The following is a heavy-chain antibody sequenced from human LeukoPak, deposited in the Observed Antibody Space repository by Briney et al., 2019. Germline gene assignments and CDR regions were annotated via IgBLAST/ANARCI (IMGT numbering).Heavy chain of an antibody. V-gene: IGHV1-18*01. Sequence: GASVKVSCKASGYTFTSYGISWVRQAPGQGLEWMGWISADNGNTNYAQKLQGRVTMTTDTSTSTAYMELRSLRSDDTAVYYCARRTYCSSTSCMDVWGKGTTVTVSS. CDR2: ISADNGNT. D-gene: IGHD2-2*01. J-gene: IGHJ6*03. CDR1: GYTFTSYG. CDR3: ARRTYCSSTSCMDV.